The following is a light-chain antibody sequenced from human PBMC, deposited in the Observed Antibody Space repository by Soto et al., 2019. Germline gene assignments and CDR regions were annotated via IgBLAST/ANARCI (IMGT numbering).Light chain of an antibody. V-gene: IGKV1-39*01. CDR2: AAS. J-gene: IGKJ5*01. CDR1: ESISRH. CDR3: QQSYTTLSIT. Sequence: DIQMTQSPSSLSASVGDRVTITCRASESISRHLNWYQQKPGKAPKLLIYAASSLQNGVPSRFSGGGSGTDFSLTFSTLPPEDFATYYCQQSYTTLSITFGQGTRLEIK.